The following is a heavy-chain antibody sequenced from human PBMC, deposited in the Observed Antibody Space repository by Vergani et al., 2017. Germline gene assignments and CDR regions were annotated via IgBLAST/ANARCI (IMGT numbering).Heavy chain of an antibody. CDR3: ARDSRSDYYYYMDV. J-gene: IGHJ6*03. CDR1: GYTFTSYD. V-gene: IGHV7-4-1*02. Sequence: QVQLVQSGAEVKKPGASVKVSCKASGYTFTSYDINWVRQATGQGLEWMGWINTNTGNPTYAQGFTGRFVFSLDTSVSTAYLQISSLKAEDTAVYYWARDSRSDYYYYMDVWGKGTTVTVSS. CDR2: INTNTGNP.